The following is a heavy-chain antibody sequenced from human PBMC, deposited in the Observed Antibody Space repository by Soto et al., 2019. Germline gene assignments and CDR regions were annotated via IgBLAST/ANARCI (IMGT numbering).Heavy chain of an antibody. Sequence: QVQLVESGGGVVQPGRSLRLSCAASGFTFSSYGMHWVRQAPGKGLEWVAVISYDGSNKYYADSVKGRFTISRDNSKNTLYLQMNSLRAEDTAVYYCATPATSSYYDLLTGLDYWGQGTLVTVSS. J-gene: IGHJ4*02. CDR2: ISYDGSNK. V-gene: IGHV3-30*03. CDR3: ATPATSSYYDLLTGLDY. D-gene: IGHD3-9*01. CDR1: GFTFSSYG.